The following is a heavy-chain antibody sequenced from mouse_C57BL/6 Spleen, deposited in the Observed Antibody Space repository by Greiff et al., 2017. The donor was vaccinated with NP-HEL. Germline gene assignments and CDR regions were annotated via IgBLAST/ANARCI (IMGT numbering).Heavy chain of an antibody. CDR3: AREGRDYYAMDY. D-gene: IGHD6-1*01. J-gene: IGHJ4*01. V-gene: IGHV3-6*01. CDR1: GYSITSGYY. CDR2: ISYDGSN. Sequence: VQLQQSGPGLVKPSQSLSLTCSVTGYSITSGYYWNWIRQFPGNQLEWMGYISYDGSNNYNPSLKNRISITRDTSKNQFFLKLNSVTTEDTATYYCAREGRDYYAMDYWGQGTSVTVSS.